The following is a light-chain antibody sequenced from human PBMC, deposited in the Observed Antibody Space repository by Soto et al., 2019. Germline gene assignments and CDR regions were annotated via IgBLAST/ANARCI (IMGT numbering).Light chain of an antibody. J-gene: IGLJ1*01. Sequence: QSALTQPASVSGSPGQSITISCTGTSSDVGGYNSVSWYQQHPGKAPKLMIYEVSNRPSGVSNRFSGSKSGNTASLTISGLQAEDDADYYCSSYTGSSTLYVFGTGTKLTVL. V-gene: IGLV2-14*01. CDR3: SSYTGSSTLYV. CDR1: SSDVGGYNS. CDR2: EVS.